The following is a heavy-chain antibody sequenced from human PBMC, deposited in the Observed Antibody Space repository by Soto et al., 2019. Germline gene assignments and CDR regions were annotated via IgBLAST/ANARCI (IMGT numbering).Heavy chain of an antibody. Sequence: ASETLSLTCAVYGGSFSGYYWSWIRQPPGKGLEWIGEINHSGSTNYNPSLKSRVTISVDTSKNQFSLKLSSVTAADTAVYYCARAGGTGTTGWFDPWGQGTLVTVSS. CDR3: ARAGGTGTTGWFDP. V-gene: IGHV4-34*01. CDR2: INHSGST. CDR1: GGSFSGYY. J-gene: IGHJ5*02. D-gene: IGHD1-7*01.